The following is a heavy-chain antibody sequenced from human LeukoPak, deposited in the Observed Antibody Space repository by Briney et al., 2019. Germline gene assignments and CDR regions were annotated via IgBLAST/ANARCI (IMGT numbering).Heavy chain of an antibody. J-gene: IGHJ4*02. D-gene: IGHD3-3*01. CDR1: GFTFSSYG. V-gene: IGHV3-30*02. CDR2: IRYDGSNK. CDR3: AKDLFDFWSDSFDY. Sequence: GGSLRLSCAASGFTFSSYGMHWVRQAPGKGLEWVAFIRYDGSNKYYADSVKGRFTISRDNSKNTLYLQMNSLRAEDTAVYYCAKDLFDFWSDSFDYWGQGTLVTVSS.